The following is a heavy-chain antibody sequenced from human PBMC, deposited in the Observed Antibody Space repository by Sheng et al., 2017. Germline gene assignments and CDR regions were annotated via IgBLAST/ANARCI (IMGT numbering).Heavy chain of an antibody. J-gene: IGHJ5*02. D-gene: IGHD5-18*01. V-gene: IGHV3-23*01. CDR1: GFTFSSYA. Sequence: EVQLLESGGGSLQPGGSLRLSCAASGFTFSSYAMSWVRQAPGKGLEWVSTISGTGGNTYYADSMKGRFTISRDNSKNTLFLQMNSLRAEDTAVYYCAKDLQLWRDSWGQGTLVTVSS. CDR3: AKDLQLWRDS. CDR2: ISGTGGNT.